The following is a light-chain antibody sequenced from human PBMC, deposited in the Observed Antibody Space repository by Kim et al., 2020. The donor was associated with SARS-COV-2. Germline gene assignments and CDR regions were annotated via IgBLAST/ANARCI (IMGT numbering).Light chain of an antibody. Sequence: QSVLTQPPSVSGAPGQRVTISCTGSSSNIGAGHDVHWYQQLPGTAPKLLIYGNSNRPSGVPDRFSGSKSGTSASLAITGLQAEDEADYYCQSYDSSLSGYVFGTGTESPS. J-gene: IGLJ1*01. V-gene: IGLV1-40*01. CDR1: SSNIGAGHD. CDR2: GNS. CDR3: QSYDSSLSGYV.